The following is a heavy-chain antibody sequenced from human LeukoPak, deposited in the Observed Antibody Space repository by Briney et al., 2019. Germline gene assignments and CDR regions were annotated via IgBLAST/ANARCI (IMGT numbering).Heavy chain of an antibody. J-gene: IGHJ4*02. Sequence: ASVKVSCKASGYTFTGYYMHWVRQAPGQGLEWMGWISAYNGNTNYAQKLQGRVTMTTDTSTSTAYMELRSLRSDDTAVYYCARGGTLYYYDSSGGPDGYWGQGTLVTVSS. V-gene: IGHV1-18*04. CDR2: ISAYNGNT. D-gene: IGHD3-22*01. CDR1: GYTFTGYY. CDR3: ARGGTLYYYDSSGGPDGY.